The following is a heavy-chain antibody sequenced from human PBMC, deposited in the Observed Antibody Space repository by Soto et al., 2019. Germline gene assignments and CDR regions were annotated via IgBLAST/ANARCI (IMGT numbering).Heavy chain of an antibody. CDR2: IYYSGST. J-gene: IGHJ4*02. D-gene: IGHD1-26*01. CDR1: GGSVSSGSYY. Sequence: SETLSLTCTVSGGSVSSGSYYWSWIRQPPGKGLEWIGYIYYSGSTNYNPSLKSRVTISVDTSKNQFSLKLSSVTAADTAVYYCARDQLGANDYRGPGTLVTVS. V-gene: IGHV4-61*01. CDR3: ARDQLGANDY.